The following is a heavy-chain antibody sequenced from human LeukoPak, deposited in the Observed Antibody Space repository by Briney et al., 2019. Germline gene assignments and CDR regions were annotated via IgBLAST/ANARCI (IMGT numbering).Heavy chain of an antibody. Sequence: SETLSLTCTVSGGSISSYYWSWIRQPAGKGLEWIGRIYTSGSTNYNPSLKSRVTMSVDTSKNQFSLKLSSVTAADTAVYYCARLYSSSWYGGKNWFDPWGQGTLVTVSS. CDR2: IYTSGST. V-gene: IGHV4-4*07. CDR1: GGSISSYY. D-gene: IGHD6-13*01. CDR3: ARLYSSSWYGGKNWFDP. J-gene: IGHJ5*02.